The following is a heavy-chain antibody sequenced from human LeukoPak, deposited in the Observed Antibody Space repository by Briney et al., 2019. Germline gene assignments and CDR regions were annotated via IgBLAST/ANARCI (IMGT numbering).Heavy chain of an antibody. Sequence: SSETLSLTCTVSGGFVSSGSYYWSWIRQPPGKGLEWIGYAHHRGSTNYNPSLKSRVTISVDTSKNQFSLKLNSVTAADTAVYYCATEGTYSSGWYDYWGQGTLVTVSS. J-gene: IGHJ4*02. CDR1: GGFVSSGSYY. CDR3: ATEGTYSSGWYDY. CDR2: AHHRGST. D-gene: IGHD6-19*01. V-gene: IGHV4-61*01.